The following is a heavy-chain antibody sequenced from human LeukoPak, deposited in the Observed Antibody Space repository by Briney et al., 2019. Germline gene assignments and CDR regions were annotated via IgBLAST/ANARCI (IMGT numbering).Heavy chain of an antibody. CDR3: ARRGEGGNVDC. Sequence: SVKVSCKASGGTFSSYAISWVRQAPGQGLEWMGRIIPILGIANYAQKFQGRVTITADKSTSTAYMELSSLRSEDTAVYYCARRGEGGNVDCWGQGTLVTVSS. CDR1: GGTFSSYA. J-gene: IGHJ4*02. V-gene: IGHV1-69*04. CDR2: IIPILGIA. D-gene: IGHD4-23*01.